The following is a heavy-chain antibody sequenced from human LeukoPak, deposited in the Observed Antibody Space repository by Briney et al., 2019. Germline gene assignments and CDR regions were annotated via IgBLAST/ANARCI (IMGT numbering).Heavy chain of an antibody. CDR1: GGSISSYY. D-gene: IGHD1-26*01. CDR2: IYSSGST. CDR3: ARAARKGAAPRAFDI. V-gene: IGHV4-4*07. Sequence: PSETLSLTCTVSGGSISSYYWSWIRQPAGKGLEWIGRIYSSGSTNYNPSLKSRVTISVDTSKNQFSLKLSSVTAADTAVYYCARAARKGAAPRAFDIWGQGTMVTVSS. J-gene: IGHJ3*02.